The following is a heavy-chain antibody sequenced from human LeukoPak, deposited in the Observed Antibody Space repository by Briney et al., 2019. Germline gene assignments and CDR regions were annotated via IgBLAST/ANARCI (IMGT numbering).Heavy chain of an antibody. J-gene: IGHJ6*02. V-gene: IGHV3-7*03. CDR2: IKRDGREE. CDR1: GFTFSRHW. Sequence: PGGSLRLSCAASGFTFSRHWMTWVRQAPGKGLEWVANIKRDGREENYVDSVKGRFSISGDNVKNSLHLQMNSLRGEDTAVYYCARVCVSGWTDGMDYWGQGT. D-gene: IGHD6-19*01. CDR3: ARVCVSGWTDGMDY.